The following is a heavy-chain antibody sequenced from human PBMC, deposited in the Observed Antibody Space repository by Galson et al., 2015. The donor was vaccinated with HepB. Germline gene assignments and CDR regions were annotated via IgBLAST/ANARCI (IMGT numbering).Heavy chain of an antibody. CDR2: IKQDGSEE. J-gene: IGHJ6*02. Sequence: SLRLSCAASGFIFRDYLMSWVRQVPGKGLEWVANIKQDGSEEYYVDSVRGRFTISRDNAKNSVYLQMNSLGVEDTAVYYCARDPSRLTIFGVVILTTTYGMDAWGQGTTVTVSS. V-gene: IGHV3-7*03. CDR3: ARDPSRLTIFGVVILTTTYGMDA. CDR1: GFIFRDYL. D-gene: IGHD3-3*01.